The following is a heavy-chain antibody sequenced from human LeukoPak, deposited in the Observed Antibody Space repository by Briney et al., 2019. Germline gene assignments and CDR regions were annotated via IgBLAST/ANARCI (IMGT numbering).Heavy chain of an antibody. V-gene: IGHV1-69*04. CDR2: IIPILGIA. J-gene: IGHJ4*02. CDR3: ARDREGGSYGYYFDY. Sequence: SVKVSCKASGGTFSSYTISWVRQAPGQGLEWMGRIIPILGIANYAQKFQGRVTITADKSASTAYMELSSLRSEDTAVYYCARDREGGSYGYYFDYWGQGTLVTVSS. CDR1: GGTFSSYT. D-gene: IGHD5-18*01.